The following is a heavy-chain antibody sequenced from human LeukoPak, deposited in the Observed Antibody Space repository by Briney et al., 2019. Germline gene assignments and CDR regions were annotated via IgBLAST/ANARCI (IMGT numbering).Heavy chain of an antibody. CDR2: ISGSGGST. J-gene: IGHJ4*02. CDR3: AKPHGWSPYYFDY. CDR1: GFTFSSYA. Sequence: GGSLRLSCAASGFTFSSYAMSWVRQAPGKGLEWVPAISGSGGSTYYADSVKGRFTISRDNSKNTLYLQMNSLRAEDTAVYYCAKPHGWSPYYFDYWGQGTLVTVSS. V-gene: IGHV3-23*01. D-gene: IGHD6-19*01.